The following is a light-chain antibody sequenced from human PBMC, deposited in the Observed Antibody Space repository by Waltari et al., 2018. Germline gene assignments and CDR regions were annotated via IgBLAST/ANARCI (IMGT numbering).Light chain of an antibody. CDR3: QQYNHWQWT. V-gene: IGKV3D-15*01. J-gene: IGKJ1*01. CDR1: QTINNK. CDR2: AAS. Sequence: VLTQSHATLSVSLGASDTLTCRASQTINNKLAWYQQKPGQAPRLLIYAASTRATGIPARFSGSGSGTEFALTISGLQSEDFAIYYCQQYNHWQWTFGQGTRVDIK.